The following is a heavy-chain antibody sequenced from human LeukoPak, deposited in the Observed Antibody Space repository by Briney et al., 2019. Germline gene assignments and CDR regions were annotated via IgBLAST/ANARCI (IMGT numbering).Heavy chain of an antibody. D-gene: IGHD4-23*01. CDR3: ARHYDGGNSFLYFDY. J-gene: IGHJ4*02. Sequence: SETLSLTCTVSGYSISSDYYWGWIRQPPGKGLEWIASVSHSGSTYYNPSLKSRVTISVDTSKNQFSLKLSSVTAADTAVYYCARHYDGGNSFLYFDYWGQGTLVTVSS. CDR1: GYSISSDYY. CDR2: VSHSGST. V-gene: IGHV4-38-2*02.